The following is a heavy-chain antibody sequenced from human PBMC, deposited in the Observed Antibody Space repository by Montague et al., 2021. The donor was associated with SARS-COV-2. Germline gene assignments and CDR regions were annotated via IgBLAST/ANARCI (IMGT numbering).Heavy chain of an antibody. CDR1: GVSITSTNW. V-gene: IGHV4/OR15-8*02. CDR2: ISYGGNA. Sequence: SETLSLTCAVSGVSITSTNWWSLVRQPPGKGLEWIGEISYGGNATYNPSLKSRATISMDRSRNLFSLKLSSVTAADTAIYYCAGKVLTVPADYWGQGTLVTVS. CDR3: AGKVLTVPADY. J-gene: IGHJ4*02. D-gene: IGHD4-11*01.